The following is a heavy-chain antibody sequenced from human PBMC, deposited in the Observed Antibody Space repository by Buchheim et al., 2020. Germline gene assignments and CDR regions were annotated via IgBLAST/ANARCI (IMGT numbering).Heavy chain of an antibody. CDR2: IWYDGSNK. V-gene: IGHV3-33*01. D-gene: IGHD4-11*01. CDR3: ARDRNTVTTRVYYYYGMDV. CDR1: GFTFSSYG. J-gene: IGHJ6*02. Sequence: QVQLVESGGGVVQPGRSLRLSCAASGFTFSSYGMHWVRQAPGKGLEWVAVIWYDGSNKYYADSVKGRFTISRENSKNTLYLQRNSLRAEDTAVYDCARDRNTVTTRVYYYYGMDVWGQGTT.